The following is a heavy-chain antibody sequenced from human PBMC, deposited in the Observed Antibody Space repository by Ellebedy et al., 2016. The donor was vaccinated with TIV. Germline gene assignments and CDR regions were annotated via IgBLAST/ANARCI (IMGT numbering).Heavy chain of an antibody. V-gene: IGHV1-18*04. CDR1: GYTFTVYY. D-gene: IGHD3-9*01. Sequence: AASVKVSCKASGYTFTVYYMHWVRQAPGQGLEWMGWISAYNGNTNYAQRLQGRVTMTTDTSTSTAYMELRSLRSDDTAVYYCARGYDILTGLFDSWGQGTLVTVSS. CDR2: ISAYNGNT. CDR3: ARGYDILTGLFDS. J-gene: IGHJ4*02.